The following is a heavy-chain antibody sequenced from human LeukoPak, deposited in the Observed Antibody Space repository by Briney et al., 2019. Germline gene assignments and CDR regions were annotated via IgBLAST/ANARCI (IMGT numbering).Heavy chain of an antibody. CDR3: ARELYTRDGYNSFRDV. V-gene: IGHV3-48*03. J-gene: IGHJ6*04. CDR2: ISESGSAI. Sequence: GGSLRLSCAASGFTFSSYEMNWVRLAPGKGLEWVSYISESGSAIYYADSVKGRFTISRDNAKNSLYLQMNSLRAEDTAVYYCARELYTRDGYNSFRDVGGRDPTVTVSS. D-gene: IGHD5-24*01. CDR1: GFTFSSYE.